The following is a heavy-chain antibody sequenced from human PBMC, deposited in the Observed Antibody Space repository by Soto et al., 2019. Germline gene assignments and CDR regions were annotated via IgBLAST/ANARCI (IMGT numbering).Heavy chain of an antibody. V-gene: IGHV3-23*01. CDR3: AKMTTRRFDY. Sequence: GSLRLSCAAPGCTDSSYARSWDRQAPGKGLEWVSGISGSGLSTNYADSVKGRFTISRDNSKNTLYLQMNSLRAEDTAVYYCAKMTTRRFDYWGQGTLVTVSS. J-gene: IGHJ4*02. CDR1: GCTDSSYA. D-gene: IGHD4-17*01. CDR2: ISGSGLST.